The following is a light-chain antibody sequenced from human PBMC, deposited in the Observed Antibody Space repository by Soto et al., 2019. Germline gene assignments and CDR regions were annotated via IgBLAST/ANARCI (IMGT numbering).Light chain of an antibody. J-gene: IGKJ1*01. Sequence: EIVLTQSPGTPSLSPGERATLSCRASQSVSSSYLAWYQQKPGQAPRLLIYGASSRATGIPDRFSGSGSGTDFTLTISRLEPEDFAVYHCQQYESSLRTFGQETEVDIK. CDR2: GAS. V-gene: IGKV3-20*01. CDR3: QQYESSLRT. CDR1: QSVSSSY.